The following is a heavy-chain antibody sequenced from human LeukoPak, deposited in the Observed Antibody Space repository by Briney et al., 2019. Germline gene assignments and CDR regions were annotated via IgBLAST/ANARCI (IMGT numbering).Heavy chain of an antibody. CDR2: ISSDGSDK. CDR3: AKGSATTVVTIDY. CDR1: GFTFSSYG. Sequence: GKSLRLSCAASGFTFSSYGMHWVRQAPGKGREGVAVISSDGSDKYYADSVKGRFTISRDNSKNTMYLQMNSLRDEDTAVYYCAKGSATTVVTIDYWGQGTLVTVSS. D-gene: IGHD4-23*01. J-gene: IGHJ4*02. V-gene: IGHV3-30*18.